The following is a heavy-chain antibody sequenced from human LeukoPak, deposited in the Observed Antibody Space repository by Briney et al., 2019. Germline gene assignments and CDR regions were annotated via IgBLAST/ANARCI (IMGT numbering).Heavy chain of an antibody. Sequence: GGSLRLSCAASGFTLSSYWMGWVRQAPGKGLEWVANIKKDGSAKQYVDSVKGRFTISRDNAKNSLFPQMDSLRAEDTAVYYCARVDSDSYGYYDYWGQGTLVTVSS. CDR3: ARVDSDSYGYYDY. CDR2: IKKDGSAK. CDR1: GFTLSSYW. J-gene: IGHJ4*02. V-gene: IGHV3-7*01. D-gene: IGHD3-22*01.